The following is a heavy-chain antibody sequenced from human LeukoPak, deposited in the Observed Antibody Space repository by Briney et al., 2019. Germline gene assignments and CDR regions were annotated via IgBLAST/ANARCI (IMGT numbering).Heavy chain of an antibody. V-gene: IGHV4-59*01. CDR1: GDSISRFY. D-gene: IGHD3-3*01. J-gene: IGHJ2*01. CDR2: IYYDGST. CDR3: AREWRNTIFGVVRYFNL. Sequence: PSETLSLTCSVSGDSISRFYWSWIRQPPGRGLEWIGHIYYDGSTNYSPSLKGRVSISIDMSKNQFSLNLTSVTPADTAVYYCAREWRNTIFGVVRYFNLWGRGTLVTVSS.